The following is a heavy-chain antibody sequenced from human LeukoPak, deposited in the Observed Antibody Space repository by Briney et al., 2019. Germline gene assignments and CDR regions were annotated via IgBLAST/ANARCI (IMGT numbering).Heavy chain of an antibody. Sequence: GGSLRLSCAASGFTFSSYAMTWVRQAPGKGLEWVSSISSSSSYIYYADSVKGRVTISRDNAKNSLYLQMNSLRAEDTAVYYCARGPFTYDSSGYYLYYFDYWGQGTLVTVSS. CDR3: ARGPFTYDSSGYYLYYFDY. J-gene: IGHJ4*02. D-gene: IGHD3-22*01. CDR1: GFTFSSYA. CDR2: ISSSSSYI. V-gene: IGHV3-21*01.